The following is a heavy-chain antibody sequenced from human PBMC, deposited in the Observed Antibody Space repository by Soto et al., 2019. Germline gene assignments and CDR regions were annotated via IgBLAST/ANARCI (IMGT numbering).Heavy chain of an antibody. CDR1: GYTFTSYG. J-gene: IGHJ2*01. CDR2: ISAYNGNT. V-gene: IGHV1-18*01. D-gene: IGHD3-9*01. Sequence: QVQLVQSGAEVKKPGASVKVSCKASGYTFTSYGISWVRQAPGQGLEWMGWISAYNGNTNYAQKLQGRVTMTTDTSPSLAYMERRSLRSADTAVYYCACDLRDYDILAGYYGYFDLCGRGTQVTVSS. CDR3: ACDLRDYDILAGYYGYFDL.